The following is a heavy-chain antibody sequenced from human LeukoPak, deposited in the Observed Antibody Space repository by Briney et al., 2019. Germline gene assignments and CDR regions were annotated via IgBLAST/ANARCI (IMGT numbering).Heavy chain of an antibody. CDR3: DIALSSSQYSGSYLGY. J-gene: IGHJ4*02. Sequence: GRTLRLSRVASARTYWGYSMNWATQAPGTGLEWVSSISRSSAYIYYADSVKGRFTISRDNAKNSLYLQMSSLRAADTAVYYCDIALSSSQYSGSYLGYWGQGTLVTVSS. D-gene: IGHD1-26*01. CDR1: ARTYWGYS. CDR2: ISRSSAYI. V-gene: IGHV3-21*01.